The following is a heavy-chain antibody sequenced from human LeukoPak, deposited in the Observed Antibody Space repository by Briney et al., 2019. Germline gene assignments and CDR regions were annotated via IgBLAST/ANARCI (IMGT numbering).Heavy chain of an antibody. CDR3: ARDLRTDYGFATIIDY. D-gene: IGHD3/OR15-3a*01. CDR1: GYTFTSYG. J-gene: IGHJ4*02. CDR2: ISAYNGNT. V-gene: IGHV1-18*01. Sequence: ASVKVSCKASGYTFTSYGISWVRQAPGQGLEWMGWISAYNGNTSYAQKLQGRVTMTTDTSTSTAYMELRSLRSDDTAVYYCARDLRTDYGFATIIDYWGQGTLVTVSS.